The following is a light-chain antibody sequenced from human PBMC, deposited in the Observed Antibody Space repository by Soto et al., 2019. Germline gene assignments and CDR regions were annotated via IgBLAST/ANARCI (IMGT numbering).Light chain of an antibody. CDR2: DDS. Sequence: SYVLTQPPSVSVAPGQTAKITCGGNKIGTKRVHWYQQKPGQAPVLVVYDDSDRPAGIPERFSGSNSGNTATLTASRVEAGDEADYYCQVWDTSGGPHVLFGGGTKLTVL. CDR1: KIGTKR. CDR3: QVWDTSGGPHVL. J-gene: IGLJ2*01. V-gene: IGLV3-21*02.